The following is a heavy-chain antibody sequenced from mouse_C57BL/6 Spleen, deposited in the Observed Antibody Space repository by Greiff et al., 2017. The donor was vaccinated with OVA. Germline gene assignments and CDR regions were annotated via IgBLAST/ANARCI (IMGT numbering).Heavy chain of an antibody. CDR3: AAYGRFFMYFGG. J-gene: IGHJ2*01. V-gene: IGHV14-3*01. CDR1: GFNIKNTY. Sequence: EVQLVESVAELVRPGASVKLSCTASGFNIKNTYMHWVKQRPEQGLEWIGRIDPGHGNTNYAPKFQGKATMTADKASHTAYLQNRSLTSEDTAIYSCAAYGRFFMYFGGRGHGATRTCSS. CDR2: IDPGHGNT. D-gene: IGHD1-1*01.